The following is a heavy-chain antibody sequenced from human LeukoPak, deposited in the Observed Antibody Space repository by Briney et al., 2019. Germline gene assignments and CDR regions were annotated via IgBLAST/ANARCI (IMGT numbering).Heavy chain of an antibody. V-gene: IGHV3-48*03. CDR2: ISSSGSTI. CDR3: ARDRSDGYNKNDY. Sequence: GGSLRLSCAASGFTFSSYEMNWVRQAPGKGLEWVSYISSSGSTIYYADSVKGRFTISRDNAKNSLYLQMNSLRAEDTAVYYCARDRSDGYNKNDYWGQGTLVTVSS. J-gene: IGHJ4*02. D-gene: IGHD5-24*01. CDR1: GFTFSSYE.